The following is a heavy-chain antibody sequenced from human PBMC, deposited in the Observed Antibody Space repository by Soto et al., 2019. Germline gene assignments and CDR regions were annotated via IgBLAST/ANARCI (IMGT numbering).Heavy chain of an antibody. CDR2: IIPIFETA. V-gene: IGHV1-69*01. CDR1: GDSFSSYP. CDR3: AASDSSSWQHDY. J-gene: IGHJ4*02. D-gene: IGHD6-13*01. Sequence: QVQLVQSGAEMKKPGSSVKVSCKVSGDSFSSYPISWVRQAPGEGLEWVGGIIPIFETANYAQNFLGRVTITAVESTTTAYLEVTRLRPQDTAVFYCAASDSSSWQHDYWGQGTLITVSS.